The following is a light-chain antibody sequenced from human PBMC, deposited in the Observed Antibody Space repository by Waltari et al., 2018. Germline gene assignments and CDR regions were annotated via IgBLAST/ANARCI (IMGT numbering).Light chain of an antibody. CDR1: QSVGTS. CDR3: QQRSTWPRLT. Sequence: EIVLTQSPATLSLSPGEKATLPCRASQSVGTSLTWYQQKPGQAPRLLIYDASTRATGIPVRFSGRGSGTDFTLTISSLETEDFAVYYCQQRSTWPRLTFGGGTKVEIK. CDR2: DAS. V-gene: IGKV3-11*01. J-gene: IGKJ4*01.